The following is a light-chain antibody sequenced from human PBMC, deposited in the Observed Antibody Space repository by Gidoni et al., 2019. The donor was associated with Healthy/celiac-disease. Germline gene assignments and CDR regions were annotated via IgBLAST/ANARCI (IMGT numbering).Light chain of an antibody. J-gene: IGKJ1*01. V-gene: IGKV3-11*01. CDR3: QQRSNWPTWT. CDR1: QSVSSY. CDR2: DAS. Sequence: EIVLTQSPATLSLSPGERATLSCRSSQSVSSYLAWYQQNPGQAPRLLIYDASSGSGTDFTLTISSLEPEDFAVYYCQQRSNWPTWTFGQGTKVEIK.